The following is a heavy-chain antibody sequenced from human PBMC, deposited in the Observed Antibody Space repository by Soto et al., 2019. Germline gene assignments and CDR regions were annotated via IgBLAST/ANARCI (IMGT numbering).Heavy chain of an antibody. CDR2: ISGSGGST. V-gene: IGHV3-23*01. Sequence: EVQLLESGGGLVQPGGSLRLSCAASGFTFSSYAMSWVRQAPGKGLEWVSAISGSGGSTYYADSVKGRFTISRDNSKNTLYLQMNSVRAEDTAVYYCAKNRVEGGSGSYYNRIDYWGQGTLVTVSS. CDR1: GFTFSSYA. CDR3: AKNRVEGGSGSYYNRIDY. D-gene: IGHD3-10*01. J-gene: IGHJ4*02.